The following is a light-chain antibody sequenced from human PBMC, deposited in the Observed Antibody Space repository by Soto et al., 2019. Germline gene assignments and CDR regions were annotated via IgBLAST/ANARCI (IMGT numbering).Light chain of an antibody. CDR1: QSVSSSY. CDR3: QQYCSSPLT. Sequence: EIVLTQSPGTLSLSPGERATLSCRASQSVSSSYLAWYQQKPGQAPRLLIYGASSRATGIPDRFSGSGSGTDFTLTRSKLEPEDFAVYYCQQYCSSPLTCGQGTKVEIK. CDR2: GAS. V-gene: IGKV3-20*01. J-gene: IGKJ1*01.